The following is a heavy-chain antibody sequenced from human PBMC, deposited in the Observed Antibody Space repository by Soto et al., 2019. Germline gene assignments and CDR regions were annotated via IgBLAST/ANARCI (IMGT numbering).Heavy chain of an antibody. V-gene: IGHV1-3*01. CDR3: ARGQILWGYCSGGSCYSIRFDP. Sequence: ASVKVSCKASGYTFTSYAMHWVRQAPGQRLEWMGWINAGNGNTKYSQKIQGRVTITRDTSASTAYMELSSLRSEDTAVYYCARGQILWGYCSGGSCYSIRFDPWGQGTLVTVSS. J-gene: IGHJ5*02. CDR2: INAGNGNT. CDR1: GYTFTSYA. D-gene: IGHD2-15*01.